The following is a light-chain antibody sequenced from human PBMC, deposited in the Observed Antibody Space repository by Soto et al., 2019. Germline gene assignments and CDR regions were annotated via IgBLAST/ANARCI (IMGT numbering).Light chain of an antibody. CDR2: AAS. Sequence: DIQMTQSPSSLSLSVGDRVTITCRASQSITNYLNWYQQKPGKAPKLLVYAASSLQSGVPSRFSANGSGTDFTLTINSLQPEDFASYYCQQSDSYPYTFGQGTKLEIK. CDR3: QQSDSYPYT. V-gene: IGKV1-39*01. J-gene: IGKJ2*01. CDR1: QSITNY.